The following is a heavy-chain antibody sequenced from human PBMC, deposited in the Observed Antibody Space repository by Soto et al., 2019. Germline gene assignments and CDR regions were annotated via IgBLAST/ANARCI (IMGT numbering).Heavy chain of an antibody. V-gene: IGHV1-69*13. CDR2: IIPIFGTA. J-gene: IGHJ3*02. D-gene: IGHD6-19*01. CDR3: ASTSGWSDAFDI. Sequence: SVKVSCKASGGTFSSYAISWVRQAPGQGLEWMGGIIPIFGTANYAQKFQGRVTITADESTSTAYMELSSLRSEDTAVYCCASTSGWSDAFDIWGQGTMVTVSS. CDR1: GGTFSSYA.